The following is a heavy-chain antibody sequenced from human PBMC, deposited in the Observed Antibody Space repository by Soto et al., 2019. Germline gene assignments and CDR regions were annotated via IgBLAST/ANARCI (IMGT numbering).Heavy chain of an antibody. CDR2: IIPILGIA. J-gene: IGHJ6*02. D-gene: IGHD3-10*01. Sequence: ASVKVSCKASVGTFSSYTISWVRQAPGQGLEWMGRIIPILGIANYAQKFQGRVTITADKSTSTAYMELSSLRSEDTAVYYCARFRGSYGMDVWGQGTTVTVSS. CDR3: ARFRGSYGMDV. V-gene: IGHV1-69*02. CDR1: VGTFSSYT.